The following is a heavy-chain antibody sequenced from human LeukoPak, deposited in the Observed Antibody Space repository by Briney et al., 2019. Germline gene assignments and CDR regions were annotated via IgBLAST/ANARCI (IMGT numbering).Heavy chain of an antibody. J-gene: IGHJ4*02. V-gene: IGHV3-21*01. Sequence: GGSLRLSCEGSRFTFSSYSMIWVRQAPGKGLEWVSSIRGDSTETRYADSLMGRFTISRDNATKSLYLQMNSLRAEDTAAYYCARGHFGVVLDYWGQGTLVTVSS. CDR2: IRGDSTET. D-gene: IGHD3-3*01. CDR3: ARGHFGVVLDY. CDR1: RFTFSSYS.